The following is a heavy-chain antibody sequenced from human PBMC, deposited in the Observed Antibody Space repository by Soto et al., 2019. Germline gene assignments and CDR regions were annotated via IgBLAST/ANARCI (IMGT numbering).Heavy chain of an antibody. CDR2: IIPILGIA. D-gene: IGHD4-17*01. Sequence: QVQLVQSGAEVKKPGSSVKVSCKASGGTFSSYTISWVRQAPGQGLEWMGRIIPILGIANYAQKFQGRVTITTDKSTSTAYMELSSLRSEDTAVYYCAGEGYGDYEVYWGQGTLVTVSS. V-gene: IGHV1-69*02. CDR1: GGTFSSYT. J-gene: IGHJ4*02. CDR3: AGEGYGDYEVY.